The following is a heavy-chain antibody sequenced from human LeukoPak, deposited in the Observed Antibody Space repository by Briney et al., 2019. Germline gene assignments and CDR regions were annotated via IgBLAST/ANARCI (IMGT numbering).Heavy chain of an antibody. V-gene: IGHV3-23*01. J-gene: IGHJ4*02. CDR2: ISGSGSNT. D-gene: IGHD5-18*01. CDR1: GFTFSTYA. CDR3: AKRSYGYCDY. Sequence: GGSLRLSCAASGFTFSTYAMSWVRQAPGKGLEWVSTISGSGSNTYFVDSVKGRFTISRDNSKNTLYLQMNSLRAEDTAVYYCAKRSYGYCDYWGRGTLVTVSS.